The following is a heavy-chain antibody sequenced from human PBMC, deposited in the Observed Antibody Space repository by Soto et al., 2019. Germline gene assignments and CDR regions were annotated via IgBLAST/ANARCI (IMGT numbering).Heavy chain of an antibody. CDR3: ASMTTVTKIDY. CDR2: IYFTGST. V-gene: IGHV4-61*01. D-gene: IGHD4-17*01. Sequence: QVQLQESGPGLVKPSETLFLTCSVSGASVTSGSYYWSWVRQPPGKGLEFIGYIYFTGSTNYNPSLKSRATISVDPSKLQFSLTLTSVTAADTAMYYCASMTTVTKIDYWGQGTPVSVSS. CDR1: GASVTSGSYY. J-gene: IGHJ4*02.